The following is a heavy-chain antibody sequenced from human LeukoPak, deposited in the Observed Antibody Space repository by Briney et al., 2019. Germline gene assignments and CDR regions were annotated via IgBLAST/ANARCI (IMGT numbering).Heavy chain of an antibody. CDR1: GYTFTSYD. V-gene: IGHV1-8*01. J-gene: IGHJ5*02. D-gene: IGHD6-13*01. CDR3: ARRIAAADQNWFDP. CDR2: MNPNRGNT. Sequence: ASVKVSCKASGYTFTSYDINWVRQATGQGLEWMGWMNPNRGNTGYAKKFQGRVTMTRNTSISTAYMELSSLRSEDTAVYYCARRIAAADQNWFDPWGQGTLVTVSS.